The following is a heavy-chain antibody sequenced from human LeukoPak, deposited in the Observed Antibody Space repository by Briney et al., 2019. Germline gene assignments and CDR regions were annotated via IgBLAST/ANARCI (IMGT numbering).Heavy chain of an antibody. D-gene: IGHD3-3*01. CDR1: GGSFSSYY. CDR3: ARSWGYDFWSGNLLDY. J-gene: IGHJ4*02. V-gene: IGHV4-59*01. Sequence: SETLSLTCTVSGGSFSSYYWTWIRQPPGKGLEWIGYIDHGGSTNYNPSLRSRVSISSDTSKIQFSLELTSVTAADTAMYYCARSWGYDFWSGNLLDYWGQGTLVTVSS. CDR2: IDHGGST.